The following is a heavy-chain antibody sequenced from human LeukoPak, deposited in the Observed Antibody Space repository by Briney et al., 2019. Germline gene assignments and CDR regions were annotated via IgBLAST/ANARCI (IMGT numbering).Heavy chain of an antibody. J-gene: IGHJ5*02. Sequence: GGSLRLSCAASGFTFSRFDTNWVRQAPGKGLEWVSSISSSSSYIYYADSVKGRFTISRDNAKNSLYLQMNSLRAEDTAVYYCASPNRVTAIHFYPWGQGTLVTVSS. D-gene: IGHD2-21*02. CDR1: GFTFSRFD. CDR2: ISSSSSYI. CDR3: ASPNRVTAIHFYP. V-gene: IGHV3-21*01.